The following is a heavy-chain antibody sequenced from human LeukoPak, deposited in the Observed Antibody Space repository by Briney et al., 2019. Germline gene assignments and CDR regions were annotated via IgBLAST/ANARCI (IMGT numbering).Heavy chain of an antibody. J-gene: IGHJ4*02. D-gene: IGHD6-13*01. CDR1: GGTFSSYA. CDR2: IIPILGIA. V-gene: IGHV1-69*04. Sequence: GASVKVSCKASGGTFSSYAISWVRQAPGQGLEWMGRIIPILGIANYAQKFQGRVTITADKSTSTAYMELSSLRSEDTAVYYCARGGIAAAGRFDYWGQGTLVTVSS. CDR3: ARGGIAAAGRFDY.